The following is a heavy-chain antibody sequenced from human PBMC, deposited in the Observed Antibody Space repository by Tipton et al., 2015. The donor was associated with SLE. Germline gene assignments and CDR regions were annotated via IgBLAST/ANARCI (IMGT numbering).Heavy chain of an antibody. V-gene: IGHV4-61*05. CDR1: GGSISSSSYY. J-gene: IGHJ3*02. CDR2: IYTSGST. D-gene: IGHD4-17*01. CDR3: ARAGWGYGDYGAAFDI. Sequence: TLSLTCTVSGGSISSSSYYWGWIRQPPGKGLEWIGYIYTSGSTNYNPSLKSRVTISVDTSKNQFSLKLSSVTAADTAVYYCARAGWGYGDYGAAFDIWGQGTMVTVSS.